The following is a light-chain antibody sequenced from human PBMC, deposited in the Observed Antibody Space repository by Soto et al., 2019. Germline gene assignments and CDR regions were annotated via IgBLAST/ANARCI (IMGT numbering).Light chain of an antibody. CDR2: GAS. V-gene: IGKV3-20*01. CDR3: QQYGSVPLT. Sequence: IVLTQSPGTLSLSPGERATLSCRASQSVSTSYLACYQQKPGQAPRLLIYGASSRATGIPARFSGSGSGADFPLTISRLEPEDFAVYYCQQYGSVPLTFGGGTKVETK. J-gene: IGKJ4*01. CDR1: QSVSTSY.